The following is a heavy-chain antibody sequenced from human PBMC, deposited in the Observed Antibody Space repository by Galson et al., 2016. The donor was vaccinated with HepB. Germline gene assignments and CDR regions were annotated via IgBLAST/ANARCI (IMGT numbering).Heavy chain of an antibody. Sequence: SVKVSCKAYGGSFSNYGINWVRQAPGQGLEWMGGILPFLGTADYAQKFQGRVTITADESTSTASMELSSLRSDDTASYYCARDPGLYYDSSGTGGYWGQGTLVAVSS. V-gene: IGHV1-69*13. CDR2: ILPFLGTA. CDR3: ARDPGLYYDSSGTGGY. CDR1: GGSFSNYG. J-gene: IGHJ4*02. D-gene: IGHD3-22*01.